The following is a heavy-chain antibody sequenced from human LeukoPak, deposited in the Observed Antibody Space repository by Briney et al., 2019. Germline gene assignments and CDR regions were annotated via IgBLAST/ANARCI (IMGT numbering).Heavy chain of an antibody. J-gene: IGHJ4*02. CDR2: ISGSGGST. CDR1: GFTFSSYA. D-gene: IGHD6-13*01. Sequence: GGSLILSCAASGFTFSSYAMSWVRQAPGKGLEWVSAISGSGGSTYYADSVKGRLTISRDNSKNTLYLQMNSLRAEDTAVYYCAKAPSLAGTEVFDYWGQGTLVTVSS. V-gene: IGHV3-23*01. CDR3: AKAPSLAGTEVFDY.